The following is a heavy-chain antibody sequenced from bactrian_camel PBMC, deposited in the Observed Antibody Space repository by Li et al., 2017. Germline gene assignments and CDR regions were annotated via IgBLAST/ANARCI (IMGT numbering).Heavy chain of an antibody. Sequence: QVQLVESGGGLVQPGGSLRLSCAASGFTFSSYLMYWVRQAPGKGLEWVSAIHSGRGTTYYADSEKGRFTISGDNAKNTLSLQMNSLESEDTAMYYCAARYGLGAKRGGFNYWGQGTQVTVS. D-gene: IGHD3*01. CDR3: AARYGLGAKRGGFNY. CDR1: GFTFSSYL. V-gene: IGHV3S1*01. CDR2: IHSGRGTT. J-gene: IGHJ4*01.